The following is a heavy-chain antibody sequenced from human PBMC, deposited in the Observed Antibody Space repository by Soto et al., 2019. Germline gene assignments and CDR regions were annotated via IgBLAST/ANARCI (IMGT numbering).Heavy chain of an antibody. CDR2: INGSGGT. Sequence: PGGSLRLSCEVSGFTFSNYAMNWVRQAPGRGLEWVSSINGSGGTFYADSVKGRLTISRDSSKDTLYLQMSSLRAEDTAVYYCAKNIYSVSSQTFDYWGQGTLVTVSS. V-gene: IGHV3-23*01. J-gene: IGHJ4*02. CDR1: GFTFSNYA. CDR3: AKNIYSVSSQTFDY. D-gene: IGHD6-6*01.